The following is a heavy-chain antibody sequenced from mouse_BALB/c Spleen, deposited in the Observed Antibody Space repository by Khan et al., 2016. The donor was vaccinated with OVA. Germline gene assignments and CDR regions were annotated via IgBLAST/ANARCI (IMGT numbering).Heavy chain of an antibody. CDR1: GFNIKDYY. D-gene: IGHD2-12*01. CDR2: IDPENGNT. CDR3: ARYSYSPWFAY. J-gene: IGHJ3*01. Sequence: EVQLQESGAELVRPGALVNLSCKASGFNIKDYYMHWVKQRPEQGLVWIGRIDPENGNTIYDPKFQGKASITSDTSSNTAYLQLSSLTSEDTAVYYCARYSYSPWFAYWGQGTLVTVSA. V-gene: IGHV14-1*02.